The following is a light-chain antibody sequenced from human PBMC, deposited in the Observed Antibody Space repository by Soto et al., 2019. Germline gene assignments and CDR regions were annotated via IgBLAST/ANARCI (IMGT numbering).Light chain of an antibody. CDR3: SSYTSTTNIYV. CDR2: EVS. J-gene: IGLJ1*01. V-gene: IGLV2-14*01. Sequence: QSVLTQPASVSGSPGQSITISCTGSSSDIGDYDFVSWYQQHPGKAPKLMIYEVSNRPSWVSTRFSASKSGNTASLTISGLQAEDEGTYYCSSYTSTTNIYVFGGGTKVTVL. CDR1: SSDIGDYDF.